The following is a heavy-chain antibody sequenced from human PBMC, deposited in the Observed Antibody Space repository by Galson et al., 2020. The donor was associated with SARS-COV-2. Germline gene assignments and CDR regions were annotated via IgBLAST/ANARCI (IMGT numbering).Heavy chain of an antibody. D-gene: IGHD4-17*01. CDR3: ARGVAVTFYYNYMDV. J-gene: IGHJ6*03. CDR2: IYYSGTT. V-gene: IGHV4-59*02. CDR1: GGSVSSYF. Sequence: SETLSLTCTVSGGSVSSYFWSWMRQPPGKGLAWIGYIYYSGTTKYNPSLKGRITISIDTSKNQFSLKLNSVTAADTAVYYCARGVAVTFYYNYMDVWGKGTTVAISS.